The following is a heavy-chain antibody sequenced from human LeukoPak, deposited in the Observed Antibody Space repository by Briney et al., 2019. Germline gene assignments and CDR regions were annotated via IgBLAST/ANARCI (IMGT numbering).Heavy chain of an antibody. Sequence: SQTLSLTCAISGDSVSSNSAAWNWIRQSPSRGLEWLGRTYYRSKWYNDYAVSVKSRITINPDTSKNQFSLQLNSVTPEDTAVYYCAPVLGARPLSTSCHSVNYYYHYMDVWGKGTTVTISS. CDR1: GDSVSSNSAA. V-gene: IGHV6-1*01. CDR2: TYYRSKWYN. J-gene: IGHJ6*03. D-gene: IGHD2-2*01. CDR3: APVLGARPLSTSCHSVNYYYHYMDV.